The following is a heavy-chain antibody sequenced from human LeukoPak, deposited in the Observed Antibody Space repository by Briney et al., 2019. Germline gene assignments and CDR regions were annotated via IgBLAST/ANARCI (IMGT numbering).Heavy chain of an antibody. J-gene: IGHJ6*04. D-gene: IGHD6-13*01. Sequence: SVKVSCKASGGTFSSYAISWVRQAPGQGLEWMGGIIPIFGTANYAQKFQGRVTITTDESTSTAYMELSSLRSEDTAVYYCARAPIAAAGKAVGAMDVWGKGTTVTVSS. V-gene: IGHV1-69*05. CDR3: ARAPIAAAGKAVGAMDV. CDR1: GGTFSSYA. CDR2: IIPIFGTA.